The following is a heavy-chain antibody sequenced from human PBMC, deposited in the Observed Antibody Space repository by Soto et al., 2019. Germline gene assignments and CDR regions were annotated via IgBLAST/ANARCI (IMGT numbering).Heavy chain of an antibody. CDR1: GFTFRSYA. CDR3: AKDPGPQASYFDY. J-gene: IGHJ4*02. V-gene: IGHV3-23*01. CDR2: ISDSGGST. Sequence: PGGSLRLSCAASGFTFRSYAMSWVRQAPGKGLEWVSVISDSGGSTYYADSVKGRFTISRDNSKNTQYLQMNSLRAEDTAVYYCAKDPGPQASYFDYWGQGTLVTVSS.